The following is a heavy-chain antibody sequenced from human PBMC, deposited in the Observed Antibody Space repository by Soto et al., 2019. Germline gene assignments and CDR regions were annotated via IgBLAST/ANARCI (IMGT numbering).Heavy chain of an antibody. V-gene: IGHV1-18*01. D-gene: IGHD3-16*01. CDR1: GYTFTSYG. CDR2: ISAYNGNT. J-gene: IGHJ4*02. CDR3: ARDPLRFVGALGGYFDY. Sequence: QVQLVQSGAEVKKPGASVKVSCKASGYTFTSYGISWVRQAPGQGLEWMGWISAYNGNTNYAQKLQGRVTMTTDTSPSTAYMELRSLRSDDTAVYYCARDPLRFVGALGGYFDYWGQGTLVTVSS.